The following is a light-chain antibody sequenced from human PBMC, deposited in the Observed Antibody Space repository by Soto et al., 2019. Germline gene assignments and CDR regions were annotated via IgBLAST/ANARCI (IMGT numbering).Light chain of an antibody. Sequence: EIVLTQSPGTLSLSPGERATLSCRASQSVSSSYLAWYQQKPGQAPRLLIYGASSRATGIPDRFSGSGSGTDFTLTISRLEPDDFSVYYCQQYVSSLPPPCGSGTSVDSK. CDR3: QQYVSSLPPP. CDR2: GAS. V-gene: IGKV3-20*01. CDR1: QSVSSSY. J-gene: IGKJ3*01.